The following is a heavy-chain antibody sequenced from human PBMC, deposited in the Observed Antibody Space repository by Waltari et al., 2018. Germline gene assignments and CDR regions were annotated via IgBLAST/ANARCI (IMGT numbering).Heavy chain of an antibody. CDR3: ASCSRSSCYQGGFDY. V-gene: IGHV3-53*01. CDR2: IYSGGST. D-gene: IGHD2-2*01. Sequence: EVQLVESGGGLVQPGGSLSLSCVASGLAVRRTYWSSVRPAPGKGLEWVSVIYSGGSTFYADSVKGRFTISRYNSKNALYLQMSSLRAEDTAVYFCASCSRSSCYQGGFDYWGQGTLVTVSS. CDR1: GLAVRRTY. J-gene: IGHJ4*02.